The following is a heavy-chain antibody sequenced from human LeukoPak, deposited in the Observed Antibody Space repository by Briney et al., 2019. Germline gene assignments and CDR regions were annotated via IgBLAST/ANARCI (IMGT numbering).Heavy chain of an antibody. J-gene: IGHJ4*02. V-gene: IGHV4-59*01. Sequence: SETLSLTCTVSGGSISSYYWGWIRQPPGKGLEWIGYIYYSGSTNYNPSLKSRVTISVDTSKNQFSLKLSSVTAADTAVYYCARTKPYYYDSSGYFDYWGQGTLVTVSS. CDR2: IYYSGST. CDR3: ARTKPYYYDSSGYFDY. D-gene: IGHD3-22*01. CDR1: GGSISSYY.